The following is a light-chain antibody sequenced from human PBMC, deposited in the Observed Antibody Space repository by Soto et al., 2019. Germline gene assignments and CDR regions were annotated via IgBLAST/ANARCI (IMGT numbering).Light chain of an antibody. J-gene: IGLJ1*01. V-gene: IGLV2-8*01. CDR3: SSYAGSNSPFV. Sequence: SALTQPPSASGSPGQAVTISCTGTSSDIGGYDFVSWYQVRPGEAPQLMIYEVSKRPSGVPDRFSGSKSGNTASLTVSGLQAEDEADYYCSSYAGSNSPFVFGSGTKVTVL. CDR1: SSDIGGYDF. CDR2: EVS.